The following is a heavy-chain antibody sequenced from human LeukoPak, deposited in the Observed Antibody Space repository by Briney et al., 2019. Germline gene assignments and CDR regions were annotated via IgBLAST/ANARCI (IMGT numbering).Heavy chain of an antibody. V-gene: IGHV4-4*02. Sequence: SETLSLTCAVSGGSISSSNWWSWVRPPPGKGLEWIGEIYHSGSTNYNPSLKRRVTISVDTFKNQFSLKLSSVTAADTAVYYCARLSVAGKGDYYMDVWGKGTTVTISS. CDR3: ARLSVAGKGDYYMDV. CDR1: GGSISSSNW. J-gene: IGHJ6*03. D-gene: IGHD6-19*01. CDR2: IYHSGST.